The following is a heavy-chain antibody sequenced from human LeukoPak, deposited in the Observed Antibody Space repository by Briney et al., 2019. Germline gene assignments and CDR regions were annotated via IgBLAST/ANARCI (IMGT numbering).Heavy chain of an antibody. CDR3: ARGTVGYCSGGSCQGWFDP. CDR2: IYYSGST. J-gene: IGHJ5*02. V-gene: IGHV4-39*07. CDR1: GGSIGSTGYY. Sequence: SETLSLTCTVSGGSIGSTGYYWGWIRQPPGKGLDWIGNIYYSGSTYYNPSLKSRVTISVDRSKNQFSLELSSVTAADTAVYYCARGTVGYCSGGSCQGWFDPWGQGTLVTVSS. D-gene: IGHD2-15*01.